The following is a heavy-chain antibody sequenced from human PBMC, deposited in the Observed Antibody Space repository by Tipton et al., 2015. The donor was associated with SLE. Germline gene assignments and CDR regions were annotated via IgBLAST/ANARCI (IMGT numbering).Heavy chain of an antibody. CDR2: IKQDGSEK. CDR3: ARDLGRYSDY. Sequence: SLRLSCAASGFTFSSYVMHWVRQAPGKGLEWVANIKQDGSEKYYVDSVKGRFTISRDNAKNSLYLQMNSLRAEDTAVYYCARDLGRYSDYWGQGTLVTVSS. J-gene: IGHJ4*02. D-gene: IGHD7-27*01. V-gene: IGHV3-7*01. CDR1: GFTFSSYV.